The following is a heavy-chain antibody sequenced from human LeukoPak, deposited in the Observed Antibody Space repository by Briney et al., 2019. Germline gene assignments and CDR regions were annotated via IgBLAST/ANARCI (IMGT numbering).Heavy chain of an antibody. D-gene: IGHD5-18*01. CDR1: GFTFSSYS. Sequence: GGSLRLSCAASGFTFSSYSMYWVRQAPGKGLEWVSYISSSSSTIYYADSVKGRFTISRDNAKNSLYLQMNSLRAEDTAVYYCARDGRGYSYGYPLDSWGQGTLVTVSS. CDR2: ISSSSSTI. V-gene: IGHV3-48*01. CDR3: ARDGRGYSYGYPLDS. J-gene: IGHJ4*02.